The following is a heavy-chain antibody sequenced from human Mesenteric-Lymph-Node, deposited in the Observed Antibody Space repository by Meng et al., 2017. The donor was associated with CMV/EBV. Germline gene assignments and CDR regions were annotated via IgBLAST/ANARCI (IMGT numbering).Heavy chain of an antibody. V-gene: IGHV3-49*04. CDR3: TRVVGDEGDFWSGYYYYYYGMDV. J-gene: IGHJ6*02. CDR1: GLTASSNY. D-gene: IGHD3-3*01. CDR2: IRSKAYGGTT. Sequence: SLKISCADSGLTASSNYMSWVRQAPGKGLEWVGFIRSKAYGGTTEYAASVKGRFTISRDDSKSIAYLQMNSLKTEDTAVYYCTRVVGDEGDFWSGYYYYYYGMDVWGQGTTVTVSS.